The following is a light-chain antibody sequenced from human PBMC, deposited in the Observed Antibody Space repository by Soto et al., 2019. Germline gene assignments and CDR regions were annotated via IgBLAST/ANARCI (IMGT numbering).Light chain of an antibody. Sequence: DIQMTQSPSTLSASVGDRVTITCRASQSISSWLAWYQQKPGKAPKLPIYDASSLESGVPSRFSGSGSGTEFTLTISSLQPDDFATYYCQQYNSSRTFGQGTKVEIK. CDR2: DAS. J-gene: IGKJ1*01. CDR1: QSISSW. V-gene: IGKV1-5*01. CDR3: QQYNSSRT.